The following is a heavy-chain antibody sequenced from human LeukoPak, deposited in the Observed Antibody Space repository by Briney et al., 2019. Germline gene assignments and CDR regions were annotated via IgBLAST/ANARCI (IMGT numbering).Heavy chain of an antibody. Sequence: ASAKVSCKASGYTFTSYYMHWVRQAPGQGLEWMGIINPSGGSTSYAQKFQGRVTMTRDTSTSTVYMELSSLRSEDTAVYYCARDPRSIAAAGTAFDIWGQGTMVTVSS. V-gene: IGHV1-46*01. CDR1: GYTFTSYY. CDR2: INPSGGST. D-gene: IGHD6-13*01. J-gene: IGHJ3*02. CDR3: ARDPRSIAAAGTAFDI.